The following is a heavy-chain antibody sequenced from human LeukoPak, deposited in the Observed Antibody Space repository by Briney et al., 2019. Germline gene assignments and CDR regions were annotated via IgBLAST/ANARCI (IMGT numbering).Heavy chain of an antibody. CDR1: GGSFSGYY. V-gene: IGHV4-34*01. D-gene: IGHD6-6*01. Sequence: NPSETLSLTCAVYGGSFSGYYWSWIRQPPGKGLEWIGEINHSGSTNYNPSLKSRVTISVDTSKNQFSLKLSSVTVADTAVYYCARYIPARPGFDYWGQGTLVTVSS. CDR2: INHSGST. CDR3: ARYIPARPGFDY. J-gene: IGHJ4*02.